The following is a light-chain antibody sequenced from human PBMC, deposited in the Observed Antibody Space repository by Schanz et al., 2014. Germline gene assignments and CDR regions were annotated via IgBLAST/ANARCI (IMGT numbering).Light chain of an antibody. J-gene: IGLJ2*01. Sequence: QSALTQPPSASGSPGQSVTISCTGTSSDVGGYNYVSWYQQLPGKAPKLMIYDVSHRPSGVSNRFSGSKSGNTASLTISGLLAEDEADYYCSSYRSSNTVVFGGGTKLTVL. CDR1: SSDVGGYNY. V-gene: IGLV2-14*03. CDR3: SSYRSSNTVV. CDR2: DVS.